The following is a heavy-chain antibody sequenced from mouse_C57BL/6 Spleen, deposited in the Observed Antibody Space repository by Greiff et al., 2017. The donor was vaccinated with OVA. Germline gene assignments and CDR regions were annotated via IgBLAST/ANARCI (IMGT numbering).Heavy chain of an antibody. V-gene: IGHV1-53*01. CDR2: INPSNGGT. J-gene: IGHJ2*01. D-gene: IGHD1-1*01. Sequence: VQLQQPGTELVKPGASVKLSCKASGYTFTSYWMHWVKQRPGQGLEWIGNINPSNGGTNYNEKFKSKATLTVDKSSSTAYMQLSSLTSEDSAVYYGARSRITTVVAGDYWGQGTTLTVSS. CDR1: GYTFTSYW. CDR3: ARSRITTVVAGDY.